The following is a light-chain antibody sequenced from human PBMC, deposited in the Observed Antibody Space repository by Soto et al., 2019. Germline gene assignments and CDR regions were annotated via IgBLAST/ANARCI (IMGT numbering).Light chain of an antibody. CDR3: QHYGSSLWT. CDR2: AAS. V-gene: IGKV3-20*01. J-gene: IGKJ1*01. Sequence: EIVLTQSPGTLSLSPGERATLSCRASQSVSSTYLAWYQQVPGQPPRLLIYAASSRSSGVPEKFTGSGSGTDFTLPISRLEPEDFAVYYCQHYGSSLWTFGQGTEVEI. CDR1: QSVSSTY.